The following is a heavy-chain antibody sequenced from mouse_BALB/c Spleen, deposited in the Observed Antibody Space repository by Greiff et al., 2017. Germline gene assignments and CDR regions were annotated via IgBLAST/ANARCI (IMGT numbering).Heavy chain of an antibody. J-gene: IGHJ2*01. V-gene: IGHV5-6-5*01. D-gene: IGHD2-1*01. Sequence: EVKLMESGGGLVQPGGSLKLSCAASGFTFSSYAMSWVRQTPEKRLEWVASISSGGSTYYPDSVKGRFTISRDNARNILYLQMSSLRSEDTAMYYCARGYYGNLYFDYWGQGTTLTVSS. CDR1: GFTFSSYA. CDR3: ARGYYGNLYFDY. CDR2: ISSGGST.